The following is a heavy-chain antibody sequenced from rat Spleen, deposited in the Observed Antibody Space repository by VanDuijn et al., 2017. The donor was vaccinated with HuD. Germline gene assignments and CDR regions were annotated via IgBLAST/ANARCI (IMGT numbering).Heavy chain of an antibody. J-gene: IGHJ2*01. CDR1: GFTFNNYW. D-gene: IGHD1-1*01. CDR3: ARTTTVAPFDY. CDR2: ITHNGGST. Sequence: EVQLVESGGGLVQPGRSLKLSCVASGFTFNNYWMTWIRQAPGKGLEWVASITHNGGSTYYADSVKGRFTISRDNAKSTLYLQMNSLRSEDTATYYCARTTTVAPFDYWGQGVMVTVSS. V-gene: IGHV5-31*01.